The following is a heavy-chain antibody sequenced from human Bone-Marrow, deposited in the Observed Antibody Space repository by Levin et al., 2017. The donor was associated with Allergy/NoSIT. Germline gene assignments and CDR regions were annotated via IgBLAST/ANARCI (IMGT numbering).Heavy chain of an antibody. J-gene: IGHJ4*02. D-gene: IGHD3-3*01. CDR1: GFTVSSNY. CDR3: ASPGEWLFQDKYYFDY. Sequence: GGSLRLSCAASGFTVSSNYMSWVRQAPGKGLEWVSVIYSGGSTYYADSVKGRFTISRDNSKNTLYLQMNSLRAEDTAVYYCASPGEWLFQDKYYFDYWGQGTLVTVSS. CDR2: IYSGGST. V-gene: IGHV3-53*01.